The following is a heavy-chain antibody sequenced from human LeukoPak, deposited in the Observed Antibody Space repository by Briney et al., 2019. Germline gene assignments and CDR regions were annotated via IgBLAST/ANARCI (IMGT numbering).Heavy chain of an antibody. J-gene: IGHJ4*02. CDR3: ARADGASSSWFFDY. Sequence: PSETLSLTCTVSGGSISSYYWSWIRQPPGKGLEWIGYIYYSGSTNYNPSLKSRVTISVDTSKNQFSLKLSSVTAADTAVYYCARADGASSSWFFDYWGQGTLVTVPS. D-gene: IGHD6-13*01. CDR2: IYYSGST. V-gene: IGHV4-59*01. CDR1: GGSISSYY.